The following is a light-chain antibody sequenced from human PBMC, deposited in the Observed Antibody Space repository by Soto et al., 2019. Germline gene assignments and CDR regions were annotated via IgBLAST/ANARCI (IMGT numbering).Light chain of an antibody. CDR2: EVN. J-gene: IGLJ2*01. V-gene: IGLV2-14*01. CDR1: SSDVGGYKF. Sequence: QSVLTQPASVSASPGPSITISGTGTSSDVGGYKFFSWYQQHPGKAPKLMIYEVNNRPSGVSNRFSGSKSGNTASLTISGLQTEDEADYYCLSYTSGNNGAFGAGTKLTVL. CDR3: LSYTSGNNGA.